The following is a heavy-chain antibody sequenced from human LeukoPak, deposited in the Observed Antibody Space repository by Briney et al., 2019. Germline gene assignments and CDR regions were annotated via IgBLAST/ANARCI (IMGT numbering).Heavy chain of an antibody. V-gene: IGHV3-30*18. J-gene: IGHJ6*02. CDR2: ISYDGSNK. CDR3: AKDIAVAGRSGGYYYFYGMHV. CDR1: GFIFSSYG. Sequence: PGRSLRLSCAASGFIFSSYGMHWVRQAPGKGLEWVAVISYDGSNKYYADSVKGRFTISRDNSKNTLYVQMNSLRAEDTAVYYCAKDIAVAGRSGGYYYFYGMHVGGQGTTVTVSS. D-gene: IGHD6-19*01.